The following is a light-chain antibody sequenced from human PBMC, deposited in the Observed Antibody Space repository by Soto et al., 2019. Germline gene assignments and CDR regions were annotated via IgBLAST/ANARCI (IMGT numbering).Light chain of an antibody. CDR2: EVS. CDR3: SSYAGSNTYV. J-gene: IGLJ1*01. V-gene: IGLV2-8*01. CDR1: SSDIGGYNY. Sequence: QAVVTQPPSASGSPGQSVTISCTGTSSDIGGYNYVSWYQQHPGKAPKLMIYEVSKRPSGVPDRFSGSKSGNTASLNVSGLQAEDEADYYCSSYAGSNTYVFGTGTKVTVL.